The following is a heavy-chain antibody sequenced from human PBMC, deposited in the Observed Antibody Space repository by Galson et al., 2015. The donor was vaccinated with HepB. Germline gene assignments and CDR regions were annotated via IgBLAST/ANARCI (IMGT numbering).Heavy chain of an antibody. CDR2: ISAYNGNT. CDR1: GYTFTSYG. CDR3: ARDAGGTITRVRGVIYRYGMDV. D-gene: IGHD3-10*01. J-gene: IGHJ6*04. Sequence: SVKVSCKASGYTFTSYGISWVRQAPGQGLEWMGWISAYNGNTNYAQKLQGRVTMTTDTSTSTAYMELRSLRSDDTAVYYCARDAGGTITRVRGVIYRYGMDVGGKGTTVTVSS. V-gene: IGHV1-18*04.